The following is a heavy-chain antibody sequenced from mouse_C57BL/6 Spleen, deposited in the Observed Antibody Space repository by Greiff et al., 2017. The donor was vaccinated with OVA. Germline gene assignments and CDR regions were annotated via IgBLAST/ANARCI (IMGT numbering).Heavy chain of an antibody. J-gene: IGHJ3*01. D-gene: IGHD3-2*02. CDR2: IYPGDGDT. CDR1: GYAFSSSW. V-gene: IGHV1-82*01. CDR3: ARGAAQATLGFAY. Sequence: VQLQQSGPELVKPGASVKISCKASGYAFSSSWMNWVKQRPGKGLEWIGRIYPGDGDTNYNGKFKGKATLTADTSSSTAYMQLSSLTSEDSAVYFCARGAAQATLGFAYWGQGTLVTVSA.